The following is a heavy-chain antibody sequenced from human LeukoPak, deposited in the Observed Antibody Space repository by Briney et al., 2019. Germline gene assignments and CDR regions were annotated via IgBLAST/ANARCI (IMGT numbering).Heavy chain of an antibody. J-gene: IGHJ4*02. D-gene: IGHD3-16*02. CDR3: ARGRYKYPFDY. Sequence: PPETLSLTCAVYGGSFSGYYWSWIRQPPGKGLEWIGEINHSGSTNYNPSLKSRVTISVDTSKNQFSLKLSSVTAADTAVYYCARGRYKYPFDYWGQGTLVTVSS. CDR2: INHSGST. CDR1: GGSFSGYY. V-gene: IGHV4-34*01.